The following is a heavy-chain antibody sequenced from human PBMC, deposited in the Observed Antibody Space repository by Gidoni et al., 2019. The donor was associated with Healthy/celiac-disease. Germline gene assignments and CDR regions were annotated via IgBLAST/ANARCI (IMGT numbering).Heavy chain of an antibody. V-gene: IGHV3-15*01. CDR2: IKSKTDGGTT. CDR1: GFPFSTAW. Sequence: EVQLVESGGGLVKPGGSLRLSCAASGFPFSTAWMSWVRQAPGKGLEWVGRIKSKTDGGTTDYAAPVKGRFTISRDDSKNTLYLQMNSLKTEDTAVYYCTTDWAPKWELPRADAFDIWGQGTMVTVSS. D-gene: IGHD1-26*01. CDR3: TTDWAPKWELPRADAFDI. J-gene: IGHJ3*02.